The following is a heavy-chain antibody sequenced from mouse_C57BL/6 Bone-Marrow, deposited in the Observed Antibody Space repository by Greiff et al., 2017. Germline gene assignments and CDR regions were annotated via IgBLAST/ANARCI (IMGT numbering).Heavy chain of an antibody. CDR3: ARLGYYEAY. J-gene: IGHJ3*01. V-gene: IGHV14-2*01. D-gene: IGHD2-3*01. CDR1: GFNIKDYY. CDR2: IDPEDGET. Sequence: EVQLQQSGAELVKPGASVKLSCTASGFNIKDYYMHWVKQRTEQGLEWIGRIDPEDGETKYAPTFQGKATITADTSSNTAYLQLSSLTSEDTAVYYCARLGYYEAYWGQGTLVTVSA.